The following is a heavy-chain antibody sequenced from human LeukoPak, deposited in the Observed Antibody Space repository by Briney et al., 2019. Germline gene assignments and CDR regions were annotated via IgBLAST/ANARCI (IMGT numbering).Heavy chain of an antibody. J-gene: IGHJ6*02. Sequence: PGMALRLSCAPSGFTFDEYAMHWLGQAPPRGLAGVSGSSWNRCSIGYADSVKDRFTISRDNANTSMYLQMNSLRAEATALYYCANDEIGGGYSYYGMDVWGQGTTVTVSS. D-gene: IGHD2-21*01. CDR2: SSWNRCSI. CDR3: ANDEIGGGYSYYGMDV. CDR1: GFTFDEYA. V-gene: IGHV3-9*01.